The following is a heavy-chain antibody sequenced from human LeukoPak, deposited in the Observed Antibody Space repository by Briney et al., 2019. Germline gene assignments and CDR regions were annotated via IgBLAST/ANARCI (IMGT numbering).Heavy chain of an antibody. V-gene: IGHV3-23*01. CDR2: ISGSGGST. CDR3: AKGGYYDSSGYYLFNYYFDY. CDR1: GFIFSSYA. D-gene: IGHD3-22*01. Sequence: PGGSLRLSCAASGFIFSSYAMSWVRQAPGKGLEWVSAISGSGGSTYYADSVKGRFTISRDNSKNTLYLQMNSLRAEDTAVYYCAKGGYYDSSGYYLFNYYFDYWGQGTLVTVSS. J-gene: IGHJ4*02.